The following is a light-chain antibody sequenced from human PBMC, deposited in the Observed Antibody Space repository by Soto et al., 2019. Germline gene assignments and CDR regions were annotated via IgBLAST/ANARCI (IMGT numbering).Light chain of an antibody. V-gene: IGLV1-51*01. Sequence: VLTQPPSISSAPGPKVPISCSGSSSKIGGNSVSWYQQLPGTAPKLLIYDDNKRPSGIPDRFSGSKSGTSATLGITGFQTGDEADYYCGSWDSSLSAYVFGTGTKVNVL. J-gene: IGLJ1*01. CDR1: SSKIGGNS. CDR2: DDN. CDR3: GSWDSSLSAYV.